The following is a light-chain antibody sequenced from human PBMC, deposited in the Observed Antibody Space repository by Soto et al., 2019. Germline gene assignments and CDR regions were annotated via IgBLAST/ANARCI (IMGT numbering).Light chain of an antibody. V-gene: IGKV3-15*01. CDR1: QSVGSS. J-gene: IGKJ4*01. CDR3: QQYKNWSPVT. CDR2: GAS. Sequence: ETVMTQSPATLSVSPGERATLSCRASQSVGSSLAWYQQKPGQAPRLLIYGASTRATGIPGRFRGSGSGTDFTLTISSLQSEDFAVYYCQQYKNWSPVTFGGGTKVEIK.